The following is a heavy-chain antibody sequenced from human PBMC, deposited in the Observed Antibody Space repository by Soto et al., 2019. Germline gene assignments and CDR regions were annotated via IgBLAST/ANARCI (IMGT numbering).Heavy chain of an antibody. J-gene: IGHJ4*02. CDR2: IYYSGST. CDR3: ARDAGYTFGYPFDY. CDR1: GGSIGSINYY. D-gene: IGHD5-18*01. V-gene: IGHV4-31*03. Sequence: PSETLTLTCTVSGGSIGSINYYWSWIRQHPGKGLEWIGYIYYSGSTYYNPSLKSRGVISVDTSKNQFSLKLSSVTAADTAVYYCARDAGYTFGYPFDYWGQGILVTVSS.